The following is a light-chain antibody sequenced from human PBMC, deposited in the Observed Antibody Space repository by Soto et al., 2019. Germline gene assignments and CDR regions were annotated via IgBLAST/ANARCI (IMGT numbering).Light chain of an antibody. V-gene: IGKV1-9*01. J-gene: IGKJ3*01. Sequence: DIQLTQSPSFLSASVGDRVTITCRASQGIRSYLAGYQQRPGKAPELLIYGASTLRPGGASRFSGSGSGTEFTHTISSLQTEDFSTYYCQQLNTFPPFFTFGPGTKVDIK. CDR1: QGIRSY. CDR3: QQLNTFPPFFT. CDR2: GAS.